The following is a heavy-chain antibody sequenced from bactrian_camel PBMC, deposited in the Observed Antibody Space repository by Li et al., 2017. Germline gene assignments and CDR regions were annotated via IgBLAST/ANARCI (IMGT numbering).Heavy chain of an antibody. CDR1: GYGWQYNTYC. CDR2: IDGDGDT. D-gene: IGHD2*01. Sequence: HVQLVESGGGSVQAGRSLRLSCVGSGYGWQYNTYCLGWFRQAPGKAREGIAVIDGDGDTAYAESMKDRFTIPRDNAKNSVYLQMNNLKLEDTATYYCAADFGPYCSGSYLARRANFEGQGTQVTVS. J-gene: IGHJ4*01. V-gene: IGHV3S53*01.